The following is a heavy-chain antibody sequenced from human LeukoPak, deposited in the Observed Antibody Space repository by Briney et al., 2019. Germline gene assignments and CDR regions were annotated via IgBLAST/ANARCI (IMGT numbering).Heavy chain of an antibody. CDR3: ARDNWNYERYFDY. CDR2: IPYDGSNK. D-gene: IGHD1-7*01. V-gene: IGHV3-30-3*01. Sequence: PGGSLRLSCAASGFTFSSYAMHWVRQAPGKGLEWVAVIPYDGSNKYYADSVKGRFTISRDNSKNTLYLQMNSLRAEDTAVYYCARDNWNYERYFDYCGQGTLVTVSS. CDR1: GFTFSSYA. J-gene: IGHJ4*02.